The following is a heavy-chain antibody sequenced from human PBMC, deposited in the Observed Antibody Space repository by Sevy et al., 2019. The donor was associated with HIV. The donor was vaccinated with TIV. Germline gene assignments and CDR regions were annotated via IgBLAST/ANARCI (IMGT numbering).Heavy chain of an antibody. CDR3: STDSIIELLVKDGIDF. Sequence: GGSLRLSCAASGFTFSNAWMSWVRQAPGKGLEWVGRIKSKTDGGTIDYSAPVKGRFTISRVDSTNTLYLHMNSLKIEDTAVDYCSTDSIIELLVKDGIDFWGQGTMVTVSS. CDR2: IKSKTDGGTI. D-gene: IGHD2-8*02. CDR1: GFTFSNAW. V-gene: IGHV3-15*01. J-gene: IGHJ4*03.